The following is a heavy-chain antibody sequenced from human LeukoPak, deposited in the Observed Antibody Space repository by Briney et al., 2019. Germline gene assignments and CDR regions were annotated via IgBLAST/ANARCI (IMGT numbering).Heavy chain of an antibody. D-gene: IGHD3-10*01. V-gene: IGHV4-34*01. Sequence: KASETLSLTCAVYGGSFSGYYWSWIRQPPGKGLEWIGEINHSGSTNYNPSLKSRVTISVDTSKNQFSLKLSSVTAADTAVYYCARLLVPKNYYYYYYMDVWGKGTTVTISS. CDR3: ARLLVPKNYYYYYYMDV. J-gene: IGHJ6*03. CDR2: INHSGST. CDR1: GGSFSGYY.